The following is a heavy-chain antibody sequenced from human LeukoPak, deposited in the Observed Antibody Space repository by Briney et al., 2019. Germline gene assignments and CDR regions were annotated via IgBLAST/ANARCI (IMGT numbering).Heavy chain of an antibody. V-gene: IGHV4-61*01. CDR3: ARVYSGYDYVHFDY. CDR1: GGSVSSGSYY. CDR2: IYYSGST. Sequence: PSETLSLTCTVSGGSVSSGSYYWSWIRQPPGKGLEWIGYIYYSGSTNYNPSLKGRVTISVDTSENQFSLKLSSVTAADTAVYYCARVYSGYDYVHFDYWGQGTLVTVSS. D-gene: IGHD5-12*01. J-gene: IGHJ4*02.